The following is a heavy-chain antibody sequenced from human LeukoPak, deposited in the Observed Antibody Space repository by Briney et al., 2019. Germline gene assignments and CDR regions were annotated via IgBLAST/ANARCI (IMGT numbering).Heavy chain of an antibody. D-gene: IGHD2-21*02. V-gene: IGHV3-33*01. Sequence: GGSLRLSCAASGFTFSSYGMPWVRQAPGKGLEWVAVIWYDGSNKYYADSVKGRFTISRDNSKNPLYLQMNSLRAEDTAVYYCAREVIVVVTAIRKDNWFDPWGQGTLVTVSS. J-gene: IGHJ5*02. CDR3: AREVIVVVTAIRKDNWFDP. CDR1: GFTFSSYG. CDR2: IWYDGSNK.